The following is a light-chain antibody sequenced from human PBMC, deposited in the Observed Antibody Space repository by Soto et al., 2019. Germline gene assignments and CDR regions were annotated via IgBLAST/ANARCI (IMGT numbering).Light chain of an antibody. J-gene: IGLJ2*01. CDR3: SSYRTMTTLV. Sequence: QSALTQPASVSGSPGQSITISCTGTSSDIGGYNFVSWYQQHPGKAPKLMIYEVTNRPSGISNRFSGSKSGNTASLTISGVQPEDEAHYYCSSYRTMTTLVFGGGTKLTVL. CDR2: EVT. CDR1: SSDIGGYNF. V-gene: IGLV2-14*01.